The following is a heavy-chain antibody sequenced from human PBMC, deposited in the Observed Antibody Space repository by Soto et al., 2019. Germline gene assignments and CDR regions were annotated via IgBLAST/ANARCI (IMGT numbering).Heavy chain of an antibody. Sequence: EVQLLESGGGLVQPGGSPRLSCAASGFTFSSYAMSWVLQAPGKGLEWVSAISGSGGSTYYADSVKGRFTISRDNSKNTLYLQMNSLRAEDTAVYYCAKDGGYSYGYSPRYYYGMDVWGQGTTVTVSS. V-gene: IGHV3-23*01. J-gene: IGHJ6*02. D-gene: IGHD5-18*01. CDR2: ISGSGGST. CDR3: AKDGGYSYGYSPRYYYGMDV. CDR1: GFTFSSYA.